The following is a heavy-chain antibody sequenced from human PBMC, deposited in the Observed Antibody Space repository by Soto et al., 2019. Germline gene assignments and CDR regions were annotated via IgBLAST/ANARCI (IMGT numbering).Heavy chain of an antibody. CDR1: GYTFTSYG. CDR2: ISAYNGNT. Sequence: ASVKVSCKASGYTFTSYGISWVRQAPGQGLEWMGWISAYNGNTNYAQKLQGRVTMTTDTSTSTVYMELRSLRSDDTAVYYCARDEGSNLVDYWGQGTLVTVSS. CDR3: ARDEGSNLVDY. V-gene: IGHV1-18*01. J-gene: IGHJ4*02.